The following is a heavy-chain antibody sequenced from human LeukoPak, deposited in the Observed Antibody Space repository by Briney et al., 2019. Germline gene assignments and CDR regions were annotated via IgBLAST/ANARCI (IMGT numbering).Heavy chain of an antibody. CDR2: ISAYNGNT. J-gene: IGHJ3*02. V-gene: IGHV1-18*01. Sequence: ASVKVSCKASGGTFSSYAISWVRQAPGQGLEWMGWISAYNGNTNYAQKLQGRVTMTTDTSTSTAYMELRSLRSDDTAVYYCARTYTASDAFDIWGQGTMVTVSS. D-gene: IGHD5-18*01. CDR3: ARTYTASDAFDI. CDR1: GGTFSSYA.